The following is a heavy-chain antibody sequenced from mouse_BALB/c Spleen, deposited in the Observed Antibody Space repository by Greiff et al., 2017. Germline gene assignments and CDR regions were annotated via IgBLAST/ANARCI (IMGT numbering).Heavy chain of an antibody. V-gene: IGHV14-3*02. CDR3: ARCLFYGYYFDY. J-gene: IGHJ2*01. D-gene: IGHD1-1*01. CDR1: GFNIKDTY. Sequence: VQLKQSGAELVKPGASVKLSCTASGFNIKDTYMHWVKQRPEQGLEWIGRIDPANGNTKYDPKFQGKATITADTSSNTAYLQLSSLTSEDTAVYYCARCLFYGYYFDYWGQGTTLTVSS. CDR2: IDPANGNT.